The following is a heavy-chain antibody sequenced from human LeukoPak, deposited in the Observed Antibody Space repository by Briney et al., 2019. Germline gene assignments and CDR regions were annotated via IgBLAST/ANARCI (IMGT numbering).Heavy chain of an antibody. D-gene: IGHD7-27*01. J-gene: IGHJ4*02. CDR1: GYTFTAYY. CDR3: ARGPSTGDFDC. CDR2: INPDTGGT. Sequence: ASVKVSCKASGYTFTAYYMHWVRQAPGQRLEWMGWINPDTGGTSFAQNFQGRVTMTRDTSVSTAYMELSSLRSDDTAVYYCARGPSTGDFDCWGQGTLVTVSS. V-gene: IGHV1-2*02.